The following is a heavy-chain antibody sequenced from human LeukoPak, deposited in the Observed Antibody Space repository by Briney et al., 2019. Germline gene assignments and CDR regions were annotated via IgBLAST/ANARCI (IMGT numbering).Heavy chain of an antibody. Sequence: SETLSLTCAVYGGSFSDYYWSWIRQPPGKGLEWIGEINHSGSTNYNPSLKSRVTISVDTSKNQFSLKLSSVTAADTAVYYCARGGEIVVVVAATRNYYFYMDVWGKGTTATVSS. V-gene: IGHV4-34*01. CDR3: ARGGEIVVVVAATRNYYFYMDV. CDR1: GGSFSDYY. D-gene: IGHD2-15*01. J-gene: IGHJ6*03. CDR2: INHSGST.